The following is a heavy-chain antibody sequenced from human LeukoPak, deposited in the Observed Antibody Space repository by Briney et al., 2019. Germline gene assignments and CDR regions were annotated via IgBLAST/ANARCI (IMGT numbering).Heavy chain of an antibody. D-gene: IGHD3-22*01. CDR3: ARNGDYDSSGYYYRGYFDY. CDR2: IYHSGST. Sequence: SETLSLTCTVSGYSISSGYYWGWIRQPPGKGLEWIGSIYHSGSTYYNPSLKSRVTISVDTSKNQFSLKLSSVTAADTAVYYCARNGDYDSSGYYYRGYFDYWGQGTLVTVSS. J-gene: IGHJ4*02. V-gene: IGHV4-38-2*02. CDR1: GYSISSGYY.